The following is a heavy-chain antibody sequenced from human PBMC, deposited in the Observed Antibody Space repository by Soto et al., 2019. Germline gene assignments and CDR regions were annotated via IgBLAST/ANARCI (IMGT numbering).Heavy chain of an antibody. D-gene: IGHD3-3*02. CDR2: MFYGVST. J-gene: IGHJ4*02. Sequence: SETLSLTYTVSGSSINSSGYYWGWIRQPPGKGLEWIGSMFYGVSTYYNPSLKSRVTVSVDTSKNQFSLNLRSVTAADTAVYYCARLPSRHLVDYWGQGTLVTVSS. CDR1: GSSINSSGYY. V-gene: IGHV4-39*01. CDR3: ARLPSRHLVDY.